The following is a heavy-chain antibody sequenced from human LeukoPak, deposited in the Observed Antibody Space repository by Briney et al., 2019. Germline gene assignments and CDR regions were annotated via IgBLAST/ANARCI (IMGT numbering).Heavy chain of an antibody. CDR3: ARVGGYNSPFVY. Sequence: SETLSLTCTVSGGSISSYYWSWIRQPPGKGLERIGYIYYSGSTNYNPSLKSRVTISVDTSKNQFSLKLSSVTAADTAVYYCARVGGYNSPFVYWGQGTLVTVSS. CDR2: IYYSGST. J-gene: IGHJ4*02. CDR1: GGSISSYY. V-gene: IGHV4-59*01. D-gene: IGHD5-24*01.